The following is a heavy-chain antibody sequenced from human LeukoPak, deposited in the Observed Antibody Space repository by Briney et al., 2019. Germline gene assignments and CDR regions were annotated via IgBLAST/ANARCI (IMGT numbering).Heavy chain of an antibody. V-gene: IGHV1-18*01. CDR3: ARDAPWQSSYSDY. D-gene: IGHD2-21*01. Sequence: ASVKVSCKASGYTFTSYGISWVRQAPGQGLEWMGWISAYNGNTNYAQKLQGRVTMTTDTSTSTGYMELRSLRSDDTAVYYCARDAPWQSSYSDYWGQGTLVTVSS. CDR1: GYTFTSYG. CDR2: ISAYNGNT. J-gene: IGHJ4*02.